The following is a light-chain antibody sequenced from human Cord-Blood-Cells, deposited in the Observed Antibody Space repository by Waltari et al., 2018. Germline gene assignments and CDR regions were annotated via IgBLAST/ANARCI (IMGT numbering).Light chain of an antibody. CDR2: AAS. CDR3: QQSYSTPLYS. V-gene: IGKV1-39*01. Sequence: DIKMTQSPSSLSASVGDRFTITCRASQSISSYLNWYQQKPGKAPKLLIYAASSLQSGVPSRFSGSGSGTDFTLTISSLQPEDFATYYCQQSYSTPLYSFGQGTKLEIK. J-gene: IGKJ2*03. CDR1: QSISSY.